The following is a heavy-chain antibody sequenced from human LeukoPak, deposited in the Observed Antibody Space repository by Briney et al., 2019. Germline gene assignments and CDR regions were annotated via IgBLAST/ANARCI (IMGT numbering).Heavy chain of an antibody. Sequence: GGSLRLSCAASGFTFSSYGMSWVRQAPGKGLEWVSSISGSGGNTYYADSVKGRFTISRDNSKSTVYLQMNSLRAEDTAVYHCAKTNGYYDYCGQGTLVTVSS. J-gene: IGHJ4*02. V-gene: IGHV3-23*01. CDR2: ISGSGGNT. CDR3: AKTNGYYDY. D-gene: IGHD3-22*01. CDR1: GFTFSSYG.